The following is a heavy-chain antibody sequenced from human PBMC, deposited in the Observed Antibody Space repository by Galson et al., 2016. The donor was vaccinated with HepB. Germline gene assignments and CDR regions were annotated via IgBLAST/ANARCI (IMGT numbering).Heavy chain of an antibody. Sequence: SLRLSCAASGFTFTNHAMSWVRQAPGKGLEWVSTISGRGDNIYYADSVKGRFTISRDNSKNTLFLQMNSLSAEDTAVYYCAKGRNYYDNSGYFADWGQGTLVTVSS. V-gene: IGHV3-23*01. D-gene: IGHD3-22*01. CDR1: GFTFTNHA. CDR3: AKGRNYYDNSGYFAD. CDR2: ISGRGDNI. J-gene: IGHJ4*02.